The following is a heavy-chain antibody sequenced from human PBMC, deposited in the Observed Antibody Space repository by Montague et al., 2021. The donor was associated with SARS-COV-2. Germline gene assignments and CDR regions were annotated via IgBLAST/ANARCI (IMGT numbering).Heavy chain of an antibody. V-gene: IGHV3-11*03. J-gene: IGHJ6*02. Sequence: SLRLSCAASGFTFSDCYMTWIRQAPGKGLEWLSYISTRSTYTNYADSVKGRFTISRDDAKNSLYLQMNSLRAEDTAVYYCARFTMVRGAPGYGMDVWGQGTTVTVSS. CDR3: ARFTMVRGAPGYGMDV. CDR2: ISTRSTYT. CDR1: GFTFSDCY. D-gene: IGHD3-10*01.